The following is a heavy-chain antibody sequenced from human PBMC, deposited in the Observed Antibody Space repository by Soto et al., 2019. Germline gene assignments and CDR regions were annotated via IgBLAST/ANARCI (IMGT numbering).Heavy chain of an antibody. CDR3: AMDTIATRIKFNY. Sequence: QVQLLQSGAELKKPGASVKVSCKASGYIFPSYGISWARQSPGHGLEWMGWISAHNGKTNYAQKVQRRSTMTTDTSTSWEPMHCSSLSPSDTDVYYCAMDTIATRIKFNYLGQRSMVTV. CDR1: GYIFPSYG. CDR2: ISAHNGKT. J-gene: IGHJ4*02. V-gene: IGHV1-18*04. D-gene: IGHD2-21*01.